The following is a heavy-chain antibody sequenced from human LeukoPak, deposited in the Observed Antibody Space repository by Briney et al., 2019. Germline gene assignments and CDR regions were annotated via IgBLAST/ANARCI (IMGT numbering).Heavy chain of an antibody. D-gene: IGHD1-26*01. CDR1: GGSFSGYY. Sequence: PSETLSLTCAVYGGSFSGYYWSWIRQPPGKGLEWIGEINHSGSTNYNPSLKSRVTISVDTSKNQFSLKLSSVTAADTAVCYCARGDSGSYLGSYYYYMDVWGKGTTVTVSS. CDR3: ARGDSGSYLGSYYYYMDV. CDR2: INHSGST. J-gene: IGHJ6*03. V-gene: IGHV4-34*01.